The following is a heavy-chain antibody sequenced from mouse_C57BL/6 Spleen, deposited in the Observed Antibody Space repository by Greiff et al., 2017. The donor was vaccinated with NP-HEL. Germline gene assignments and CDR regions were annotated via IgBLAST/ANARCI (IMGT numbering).Heavy chain of an antibody. CDR2: INPNYGTT. D-gene: IGHD1-1*01. Sequence: EVQLQQSGPELVKPGASVKISCKASGYSFTDYNMNWVKQSNGKSLEWIGVINPNYGTTSYNQKFKGKATLTVDQSSSPAYMQLNSLTSEDSAVYYWARSDYYGSSGFDYWGQGTTLTVSS. J-gene: IGHJ2*01. CDR3: ARSDYYGSSGFDY. CDR1: GYSFTDYN. V-gene: IGHV1-39*01.